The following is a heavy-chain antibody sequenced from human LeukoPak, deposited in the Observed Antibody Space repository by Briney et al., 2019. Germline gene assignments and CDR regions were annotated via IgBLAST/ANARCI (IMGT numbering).Heavy chain of an antibody. D-gene: IGHD1-14*01. CDR1: GFTFDNYA. CDR3: AKARGTRVLLDWFDP. J-gene: IGHJ5*02. Sequence: GGSLRLSCAASGFTFDNYAMHWVRQAPGKGLEWVSGISWNSDTIDYADSVKGRFTISRDNAKNSLYLQMNSLRAEDTALYYCAKARGTRVLLDWFDPWGQGTLVTVSS. V-gene: IGHV3-9*01. CDR2: ISWNSDTI.